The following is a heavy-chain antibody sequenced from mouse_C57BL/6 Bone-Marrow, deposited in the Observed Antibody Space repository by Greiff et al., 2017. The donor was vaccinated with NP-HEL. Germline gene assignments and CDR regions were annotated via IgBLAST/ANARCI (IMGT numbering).Heavy chain of an antibody. CDR3: TRGPIYYYGGAWFAY. CDR1: GYTFTDYE. CDR2: IDPETGGT. Sequence: VQLQESGAELVRPGASVTLSCKASGYTFTDYEMHWVKQTPVHGLEWIGAIDPETGGTAYNQKFKGKAILTADKSSSTAYMELRSLTSEDSAVYYCTRGPIYYYGGAWFAYWGQGTLVTVSA. V-gene: IGHV1-15*01. D-gene: IGHD1-1*01. J-gene: IGHJ3*01.